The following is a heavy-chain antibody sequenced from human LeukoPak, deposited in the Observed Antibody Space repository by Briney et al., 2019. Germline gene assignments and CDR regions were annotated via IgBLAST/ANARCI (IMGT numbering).Heavy chain of an antibody. CDR1: GFTFSSYT. CDR2: ISASGGTT. V-gene: IGHV3-23*01. D-gene: IGHD3-16*01. J-gene: IGHJ4*02. CDR3: ARDSVGGPFDY. Sequence: PGGSLRLSCAASGFTFSSYTMSWVRQAPGKGLEWVSVISASGGTTYYADSVKGRFTISRDNSKNTLYLQMNSLRAEDTAVYYCARDSVGGPFDYWGQGTLVTVSS.